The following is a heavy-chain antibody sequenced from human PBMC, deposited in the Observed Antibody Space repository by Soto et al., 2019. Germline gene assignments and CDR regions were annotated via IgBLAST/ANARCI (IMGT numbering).Heavy chain of an antibody. D-gene: IGHD2-21*01. J-gene: IGHJ4*02. CDR1: GDSVSSGSSY. V-gene: IGHV4-61*03. Sequence: QVQLQESGPGLVKPSETLSLTCTVSGDSVSSGSSYWTWIRQPPGKGLEWIGYFYYSGSTNYNPSLKCRVTRSVDTSKHHISLKLNSVTAADTAVYYFSRRLTGNCGEKFDYWGQGNLVTVSS. CDR2: FYYSGST. CDR3: SRRLTGNCGEKFDY.